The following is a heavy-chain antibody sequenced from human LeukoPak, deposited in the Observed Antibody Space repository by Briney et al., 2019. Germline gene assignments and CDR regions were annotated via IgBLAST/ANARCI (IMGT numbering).Heavy chain of an antibody. CDR3: ARKATDFDY. Sequence: GGSLRLSCAASGFTFSSYSMNWVRQAPGKGLEWVSSISTSGSYIYYADSVKGRVTISRDNAKNSLYLQMNSLRVEDTAVYYCARKATDFDYWGQGTLVTVSS. CDR1: GFTFSSYS. V-gene: IGHV3-21*01. CDR2: ISTSGSYI. J-gene: IGHJ4*02.